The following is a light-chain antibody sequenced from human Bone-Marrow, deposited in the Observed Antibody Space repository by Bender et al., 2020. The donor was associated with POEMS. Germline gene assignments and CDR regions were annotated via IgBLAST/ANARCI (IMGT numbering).Light chain of an antibody. CDR2: QVT. CDR1: ANDIGNYNL. CDR3: SSYEDRATVM. V-gene: IGLV2-23*02. J-gene: IGLJ3*02. Sequence: QSALTQPASVSGSPGQSITISCTGSANDIGNYNLVSWYQQHPGKAPKLIIFQVTKRPPGVSARVSGSESGDAAYLTISGLQAEDEADYYCSSYEDRATVMFGGGTTLTVL.